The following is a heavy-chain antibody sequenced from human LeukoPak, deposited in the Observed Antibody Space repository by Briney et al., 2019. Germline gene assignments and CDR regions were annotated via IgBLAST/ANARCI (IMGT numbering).Heavy chain of an antibody. CDR1: EFTFSNYA. J-gene: IGHJ3*02. D-gene: IGHD4-23*01. V-gene: IGHV3-23*01. CDR3: AKVELATVVRGAFDI. Sequence: GGSRRLSCAASEFTFSNYAVNWVRQAPGKGLEWVSGIGGSGGNTYYADSVKGRFTISRDNSKNTLYLQMNSLRAEDTAVYYCAKVELATVVRGAFDIWGQGSMVTVSS. CDR2: IGGSGGNT.